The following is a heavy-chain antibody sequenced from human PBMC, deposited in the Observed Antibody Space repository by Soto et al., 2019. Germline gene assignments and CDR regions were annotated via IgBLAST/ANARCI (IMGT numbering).Heavy chain of an antibody. J-gene: IGHJ4*02. D-gene: IGHD4-17*01. V-gene: IGHV3-43*01. CDR1: GFTFDDYT. Sequence: DVQLVESGGVVVQPGGSLRLSCAASGFTFDDYTMHWVRQAPGKGLEWVSLISWDGGSTYYADSVKGRFTISRDNSKNSLYLQMNSLRTEDTALYYCAKDDYGGNYFDYWGQGTLVTVSS. CDR2: ISWDGGST. CDR3: AKDDYGGNYFDY.